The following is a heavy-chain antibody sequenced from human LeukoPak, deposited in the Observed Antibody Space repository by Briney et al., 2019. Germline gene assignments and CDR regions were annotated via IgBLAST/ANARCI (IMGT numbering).Heavy chain of an antibody. CDR3: ARVKWIQLPQGMDV. CDR1: GYTFTSYD. CDR2: MNPNSGNT. Sequence: GASVKVSCKASGYTFTSYDINWVRQATGQGLEWMGWMNPNSGNTGYAQKFQGRVTMTRNTSISTAYMELSSLRSEDTAVYYCARVKWIQLPQGMDVWGQGTTVTVSS. J-gene: IGHJ6*02. V-gene: IGHV1-8*01. D-gene: IGHD5-18*01.